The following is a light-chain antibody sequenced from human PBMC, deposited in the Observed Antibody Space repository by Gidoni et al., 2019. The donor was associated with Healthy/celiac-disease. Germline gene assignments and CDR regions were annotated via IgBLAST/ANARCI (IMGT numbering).Light chain of an antibody. CDR3: QQRSNWPQT. Sequence: EIALTQSPATLSLSPGEKATLSCRASQSVSSYLAWYQQKHGQAPRLLIYDASNMATGIPTRFRGSGSGTDFTLTISSLEPEGFAVYYWQQRSNWPQTFGQGTKVEIK. J-gene: IGKJ1*01. CDR1: QSVSSY. CDR2: DAS. V-gene: IGKV3-11*01.